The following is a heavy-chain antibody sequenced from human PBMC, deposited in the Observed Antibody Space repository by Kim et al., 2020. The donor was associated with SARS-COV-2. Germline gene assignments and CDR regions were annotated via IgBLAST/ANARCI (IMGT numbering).Heavy chain of an antibody. CDR1: GFTFSSYW. CDR2: IKQDGSEK. J-gene: IGHJ6*02. CDR3: ARDHKYYDILTGYLGSYYYGMDV. Sequence: GGSLRLSCAASGFTFSSYWMSWVRQAPGKGLEWVANIKQDGSEKYYVDSVKGRFTISRDNAKNSLYLQMNSLRAEDTAVYYCARDHKYYDILTGYLGSYYYGMDVWGQGTTVTVSS. V-gene: IGHV3-7*03. D-gene: IGHD3-9*01.